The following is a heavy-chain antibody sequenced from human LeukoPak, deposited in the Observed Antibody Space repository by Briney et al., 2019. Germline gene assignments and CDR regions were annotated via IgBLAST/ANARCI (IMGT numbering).Heavy chain of an antibody. V-gene: IGHV3-23*01. D-gene: IGHD1-26*01. CDR3: AKYVGQSGSNYYGLDV. Sequence: DPGGSLRPSCVVSGFTFSSYAMNWVSQTPGKGLECVSGITASGGSTYYTDSVKGRFTISRDNSKNTLFMQMNSLRDEDTALYYCAKYVGQSGSNYYGLDVWGQGTAVTVSS. CDR1: GFTFSSYA. CDR2: ITASGGST. J-gene: IGHJ6*02.